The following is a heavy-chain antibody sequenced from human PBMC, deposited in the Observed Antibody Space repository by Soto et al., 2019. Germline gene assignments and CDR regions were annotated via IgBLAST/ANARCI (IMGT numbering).Heavy chain of an antibody. CDR3: ARVVWGGMYYFDY. Sequence: PSETLSLTCTVSGGSISSGDYYWSWIRQPPGKGLEWIGYIYYSGSTYYNPSLKSRVTISVDTSKNQFSLKLSSVTAADTAVYYCARVVWGGMYYFDYWGQGTLVTVSS. CDR1: GGSISSGDYY. D-gene: IGHD1-26*01. CDR2: IYYSGST. V-gene: IGHV4-30-4*01. J-gene: IGHJ4*02.